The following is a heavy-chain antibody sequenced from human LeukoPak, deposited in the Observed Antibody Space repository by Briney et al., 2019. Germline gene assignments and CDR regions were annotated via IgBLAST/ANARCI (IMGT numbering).Heavy chain of an antibody. J-gene: IGHJ4*02. CDR2: IKHDGSDK. V-gene: IGHV3-7*01. CDR1: GFTFSNYW. Sequence: PGGSLRLSCSASGFTFSNYWMTWVRQSPGKGLEWVAIIKHDGSDKYCVDSVKGRFTISRDNAKNSLYLQMSSLRAEDTAVYYCARGGHRQKEFWGQGTLDTVSS. D-gene: IGHD3-10*01. CDR3: ARGGHRQKEF.